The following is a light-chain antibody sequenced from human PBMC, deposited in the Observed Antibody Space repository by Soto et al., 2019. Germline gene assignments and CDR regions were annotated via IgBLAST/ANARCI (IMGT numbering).Light chain of an antibody. Sequence: QSVVTQPPSVSGTHGQRVTVSCSGSNSNIGDNPVTWYHQLPGAAPKLLIYKTHQRPSGVPDRFSGSKSGTSASLAISGLQSEDEGDYYCATWDDSLNGPVFGGGTKVTVL. CDR2: KTH. CDR1: NSNIGDNP. CDR3: ATWDDSLNGPV. V-gene: IGLV1-44*01. J-gene: IGLJ3*02.